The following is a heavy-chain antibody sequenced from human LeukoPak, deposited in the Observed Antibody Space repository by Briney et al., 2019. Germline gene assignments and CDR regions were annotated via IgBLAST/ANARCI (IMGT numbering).Heavy chain of an antibody. Sequence: PGRSLRLSYAASGFTFNNAWMNWVRQAPGKGLEWVGRIKSKTDGGTTDYAAPVKGRFTILRDDSKNTLYLQMNSLTTEDTTVYYCTNQYFDFWGQGTLVTVSS. CDR2: IKSKTDGGTT. V-gene: IGHV3-15*01. CDR1: GFTFNNAW. J-gene: IGHJ4*02. CDR3: TNQYFDF.